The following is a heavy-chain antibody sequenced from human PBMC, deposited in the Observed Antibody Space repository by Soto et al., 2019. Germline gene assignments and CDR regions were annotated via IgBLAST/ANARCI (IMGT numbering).Heavy chain of an antibody. J-gene: IGHJ6*02. CDR2: IKSKTDGGTT. D-gene: IGHD3-22*01. V-gene: IGHV3-15*07. CDR1: GFTFSNAW. CDR3: TTDGWKYYYDISGYDYYYYGMDV. Sequence: GGSLRLSCAASGFTFSNAWMNWVRQAPGKGLEWVGRIKSKTDGGTTDYAAPVKGRFTISRDDSKNTLYLQMNSLKTEDTAVYYCTTDGWKYYYDISGYDYYYYGMDVWGQGTTVTVSS.